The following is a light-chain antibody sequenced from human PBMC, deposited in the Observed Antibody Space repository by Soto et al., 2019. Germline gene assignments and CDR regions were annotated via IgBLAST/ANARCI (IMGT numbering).Light chain of an antibody. CDR1: QSIGNN. V-gene: IGKV3-15*01. CDR2: RAS. J-gene: IGKJ1*01. CDR3: LQYDKWPPWT. Sequence: VMTQFPATLSVSPGDRVTLSCRASQSIGNNLAWYRQKPGQAPSLLVYRASTRATDIPARISGSGSGTEFPLTITSLQYEDFAFYYCLQYDKWPPWTFGQGTKVEIK.